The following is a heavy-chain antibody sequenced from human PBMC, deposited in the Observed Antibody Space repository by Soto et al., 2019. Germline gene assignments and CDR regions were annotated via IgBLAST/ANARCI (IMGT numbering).Heavy chain of an antibody. CDR2: INQDGTEK. Sequence: GGSLRLSCATSGFTFSRYWMTWVRQVPGKGLEWVANINQDGTEKYYLASVKGRFTISRDNAKDSLYLQMNSLRAEDTAVYYCARGRYGGDDYWGQGTLVTVSS. CDR3: ARGRYGGDDY. D-gene: IGHD4-17*01. J-gene: IGHJ4*02. CDR1: GFTFSRYW. V-gene: IGHV3-7*01.